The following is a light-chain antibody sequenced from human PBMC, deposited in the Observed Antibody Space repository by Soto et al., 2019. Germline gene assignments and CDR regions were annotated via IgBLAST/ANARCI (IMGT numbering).Light chain of an antibody. CDR3: QQYNSYSRT. J-gene: IGKJ1*01. V-gene: IGKV1-5*03. CDR2: TAS. CDR1: QSISSW. Sequence: DIQMTQSPSTLSASVGDRVTITCRASQSISSWLAWYQQKPGKAPKLLIYTASRLESGVPSRFSDSGSGTEFTLTISSLQPDDFATYYCQQYNSYSRTFGQGTKVEIK.